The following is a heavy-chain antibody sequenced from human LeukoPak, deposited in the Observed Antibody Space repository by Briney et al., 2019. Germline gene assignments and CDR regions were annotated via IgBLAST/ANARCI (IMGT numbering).Heavy chain of an antibody. CDR2: IYYKGNT. J-gene: IGHJ4*02. CDR1: GGSISSSSYY. V-gene: IGHV4-30-4*08. D-gene: IGHD3-3*01. Sequence: PSETLSLTCTVSGGSISSSSYYWGWIRQPPGKGLEWIGYIYYKGNTYYNPSLESRVSISIDTFKNQFSLRLNSMTAADTAMYYCARGGYDFWSGKCDYWGQGILVTVSS. CDR3: ARGGYDFWSGKCDY.